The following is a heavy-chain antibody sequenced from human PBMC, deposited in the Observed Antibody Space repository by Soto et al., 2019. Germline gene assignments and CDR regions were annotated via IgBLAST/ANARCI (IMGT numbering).Heavy chain of an antibody. D-gene: IGHD6-13*01. CDR3: ARANDPRKQQQAH. V-gene: IGHV1-69*13. CDR1: GGTFSSYA. CDR2: IIPIFGTA. J-gene: IGHJ4*02. Sequence: SVKVSCKASGGTFSSYAISWVRQAPGQGLEWMGGIIPIFGTANYAQKFQGRVTITADESTSTAYMELSSLRSEDTAVYYCARANDPRKQQQAHWGQGTLVTVSS.